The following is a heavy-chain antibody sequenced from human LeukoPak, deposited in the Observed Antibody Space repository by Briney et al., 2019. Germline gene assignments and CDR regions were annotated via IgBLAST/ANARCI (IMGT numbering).Heavy chain of an antibody. Sequence: TGGSLRLSCAASGFTFSSYSMNWVRQAPGKGLEWVSSISSSSSYIYYADSVKGRFTISRDNAKNSLYLQMNSPNAEDTAVSNCARAGGIVAAAWGQGTLVTVSS. J-gene: IGHJ4*02. D-gene: IGHD6-13*01. CDR1: GFTFSSYS. CDR2: ISSSSSYI. V-gene: IGHV3-21*01. CDR3: ARAGGIVAAA.